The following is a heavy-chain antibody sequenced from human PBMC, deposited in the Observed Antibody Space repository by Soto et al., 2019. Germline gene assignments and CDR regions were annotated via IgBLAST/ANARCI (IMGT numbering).Heavy chain of an antibody. V-gene: IGHV4-59*01. Sequence: SETLSLTCTVSGGSISSYYWSWIRQPPGKGLEWIGYIYYSGSTNYNPSLKSRVTISVDTSKNQFSLKLSSVSAADTAVYYCARDRTYYDFWSGYYTLFDYWGQGTLVTVSS. CDR2: IYYSGST. CDR1: GGSISSYY. J-gene: IGHJ4*02. CDR3: ARDRTYYDFWSGYYTLFDY. D-gene: IGHD3-3*01.